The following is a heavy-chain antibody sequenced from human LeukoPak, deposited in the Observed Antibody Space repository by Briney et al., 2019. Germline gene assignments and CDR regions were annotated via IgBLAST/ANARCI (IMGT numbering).Heavy chain of an antibody. CDR2: FDPEDGET. D-gene: IGHD2-2*01. V-gene: IGHV1-24*01. CDR1: GYTLTALS. CDR3: ATGINQLLLFDY. Sequence: ASVKVSCKVSGYTLTALSMHWVRQAPGERLECMGGFDPEDGETIYAQKFQGRVTMTEDTSTDTAYMELSSLRSEDTAVYYCATGINQLLLFDYWGQGTLVTVSS. J-gene: IGHJ4*02.